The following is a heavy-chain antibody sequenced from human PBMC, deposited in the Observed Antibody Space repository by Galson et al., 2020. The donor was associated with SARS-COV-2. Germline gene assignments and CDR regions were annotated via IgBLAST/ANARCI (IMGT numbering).Heavy chain of an antibody. V-gene: IGHV3-23*01. CDR2: TSATT. CDR1: GFTFSRYG. Sequence: GESLKISCVSSGFTFSRYGMSWVRHAPGQGLDWVSTTSATTYYADPVRRRFIISRDDSKNPLYLQMNGLSADDTAVYYCAKDFVRGIGYMDVWGPGTTVTVSS. D-gene: IGHD3-10*02. J-gene: IGHJ6*03. CDR3: AKDFVRGIGYMDV.